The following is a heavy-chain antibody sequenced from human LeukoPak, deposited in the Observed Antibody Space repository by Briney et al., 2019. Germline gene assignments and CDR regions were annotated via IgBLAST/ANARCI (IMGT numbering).Heavy chain of an antibody. D-gene: IGHD7-27*01. J-gene: IGHJ4*02. CDR2: IAPNGDRT. CDR1: GDTLTGHY. Sequence: ASVKVSCKASGDTLTGHYMHWIRQAPGQGLEWMGWIAPNGDRTNYAQNFLGRLTVTRDTSINTVYMELNSLTSGDTAVYYCARDEDWGPDYWGQGTLVTISS. V-gene: IGHV1-2*02. CDR3: ARDEDWGPDY.